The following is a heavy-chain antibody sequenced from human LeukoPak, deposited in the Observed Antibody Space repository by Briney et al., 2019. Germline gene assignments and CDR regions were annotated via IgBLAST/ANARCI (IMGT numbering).Heavy chain of an antibody. CDR3: ARVRDGIAVRYFDY. V-gene: IGHV4-39*01. J-gene: IGHJ4*02. D-gene: IGHD5-24*01. Sequence: SQTLSLTCTVSGGSISSSNYYWGWIRQPPGRGLEWIGSIYYSGSTYYNPSLKSRVTISVDTSKNQFSLKLSSVTAADTAVYYCARVRDGIAVRYFDYWGQGTLVTVSS. CDR1: GGSISSSNYY. CDR2: IYYSGST.